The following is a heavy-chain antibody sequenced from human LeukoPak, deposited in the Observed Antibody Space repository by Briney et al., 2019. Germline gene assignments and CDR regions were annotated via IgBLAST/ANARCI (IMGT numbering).Heavy chain of an antibody. J-gene: IGHJ4*02. CDR2: ISYDGSNK. CDR3: AKDAHTGKDFDY. V-gene: IGHV3-30*18. D-gene: IGHD3-10*01. Sequence: GGSLRLSCAASGFTFSSYGMHWVRQAPGKGLEWVAVISYDGSNKYYADSVKGRFTISRDNSKNTLYLQMNSLRAEDTAVYYCAKDAHTGKDFDYWGQGTLVTVSS. CDR1: GFTFSSYG.